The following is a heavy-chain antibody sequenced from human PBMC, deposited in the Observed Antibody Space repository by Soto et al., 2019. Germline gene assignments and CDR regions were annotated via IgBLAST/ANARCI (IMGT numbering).Heavy chain of an antibody. CDR1: GGSISSYY. D-gene: IGHD6-13*01. Sequence: SLTCTVSGGSISSYYWSWIRQPPGKGLEWIGYIYYSGSTNYNPSLKSRVTISVDTSKNQFSLKLSSVTAADTAVYYCARYRGRYSSSSTNYYYYGMDVWGQGTTVTVSS. J-gene: IGHJ6*02. V-gene: IGHV4-59*01. CDR3: ARYRGRYSSSSTNYYYYGMDV. CDR2: IYYSGST.